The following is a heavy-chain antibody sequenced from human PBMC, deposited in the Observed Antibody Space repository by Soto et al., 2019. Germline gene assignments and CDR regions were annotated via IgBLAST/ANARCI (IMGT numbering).Heavy chain of an antibody. CDR3: AWFGERGYYYGMDV. J-gene: IGHJ6*02. D-gene: IGHD3-10*01. V-gene: IGHV3-30*03. CDR2: ISYDGSNK. CDR1: GFTFSSYG. Sequence: QVQLVESGGGVVQPGRSLRLSCAASGFTFSSYGMHWVRQAPGKGLEWVAVISYDGSNKYYADSVKGRFTISRDNSKNTLYLQMNRLRAEDTAVYYCAWFGERGYYYGMDVWGQGTTVTVSS.